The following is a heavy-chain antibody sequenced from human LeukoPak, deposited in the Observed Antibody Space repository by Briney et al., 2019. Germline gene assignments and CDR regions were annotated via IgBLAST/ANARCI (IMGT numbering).Heavy chain of an antibody. CDR2: TNHSGST. V-gene: IGHV4-34*01. CDR3: ARSRRGWFDP. Sequence: PSETLSLTCAVYGGSFSGYYWSWIRQPPGKGLEWIGETNHSGSTNYNPSLKSRVTISVDTSKHQFSLKLSSVTAADTAVYYCARSRRGWFDPWGQGTLVTVSS. J-gene: IGHJ5*02. CDR1: GGSFSGYY.